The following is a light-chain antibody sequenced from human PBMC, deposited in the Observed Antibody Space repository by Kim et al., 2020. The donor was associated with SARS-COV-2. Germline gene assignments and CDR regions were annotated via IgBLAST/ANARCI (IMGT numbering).Light chain of an antibody. J-gene: IGLJ3*02. V-gene: IGLV4-69*02. CDR3: QTLLTGPWV. CDR2: LNSDGSH. CDR1: SGYSNYA. Sequence: QLVLTQSPSASASLGASVKLTCTLNSGYSNYAVAWHQQQPGKSPRYLMKLNSDGSHSKGDGIPDRFSGSSSGAERYLPISRLQSEDEADYYCQTLLTGPWVFGGGTQLIVL.